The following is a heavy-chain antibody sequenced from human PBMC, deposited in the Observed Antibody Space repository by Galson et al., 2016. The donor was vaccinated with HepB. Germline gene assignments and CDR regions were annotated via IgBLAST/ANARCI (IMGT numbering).Heavy chain of an antibody. V-gene: IGHV3-33*01. Sequence: SLRLSFAASGFTFRSYDMHWVRQAPGKGLDWVAVINHDGSNEYYEDSVKGRFTISRDNSKNTVYLQMNSLRAEDTAVYYCAREMSSAGWQKVFDHWGQGNLVTVSS. J-gene: IGHJ4*02. CDR1: GFTFRSYD. D-gene: IGHD6-19*01. CDR2: INHDGSNE. CDR3: AREMSSAGWQKVFDH.